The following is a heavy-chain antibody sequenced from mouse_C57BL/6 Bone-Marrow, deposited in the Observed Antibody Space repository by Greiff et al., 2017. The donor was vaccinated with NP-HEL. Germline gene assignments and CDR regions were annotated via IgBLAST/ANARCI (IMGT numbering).Heavy chain of an antibody. Sequence: QVQLQQPGAELVKPGASVKLSCKASGYTFTSYWMHWVKQRPGQGLEWIGMIHPNSGSTNYNEKFKSKATLTVDKSSSTAYMQLSSLTSEDSAVYYCARAYYYGSSFDYWGKGTTLTVSS. CDR1: GYTFTSYW. J-gene: IGHJ2*01. CDR2: IHPNSGST. CDR3: ARAYYYGSSFDY. V-gene: IGHV1-64*01. D-gene: IGHD1-1*01.